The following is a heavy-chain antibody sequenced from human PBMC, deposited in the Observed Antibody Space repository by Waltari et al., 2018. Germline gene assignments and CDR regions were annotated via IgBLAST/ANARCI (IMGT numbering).Heavy chain of an antibody. V-gene: IGHV3-74*01. CDR1: VFAFSRYW. D-gene: IGHD6-13*01. J-gene: IGHJ6*02. CDR3: ARVARKTYSSPVPGRDYYYGMDV. Sequence: EEQLVESGGGLIQPGESLRVSCAVSVFAFSRYWMTWVGQAPGEGLVWFARINSDGSDTSYADSVNGRFTISRDNAKNTVYLQMKSLRAEDTAVYYCARVARKTYSSPVPGRDYYYGMDVWGLGTTVTVSS. CDR2: INSDGSDT.